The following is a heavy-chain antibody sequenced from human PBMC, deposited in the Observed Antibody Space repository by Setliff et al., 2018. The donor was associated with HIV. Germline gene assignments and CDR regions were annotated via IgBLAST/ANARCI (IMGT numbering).Heavy chain of an antibody. CDR3: ARSGSPYGPNSGHFDS. V-gene: IGHV1-69*13. CDR1: GGTLTTYG. D-gene: IGHD4-17*01. Sequence: SVKVSCKASGGTLTTYGIIWVRQAPGQGLEWVGVITPIGTTNFAQTFEGRVTITADESTSTVHMEVTRLTSDDTAMYFCARSGSPYGPNSGHFDSWGQGTLVTVSS. CDR2: ITPIGTT. J-gene: IGHJ4*02.